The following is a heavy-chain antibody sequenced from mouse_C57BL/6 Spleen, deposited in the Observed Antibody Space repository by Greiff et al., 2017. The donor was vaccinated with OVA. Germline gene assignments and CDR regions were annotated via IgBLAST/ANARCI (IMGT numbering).Heavy chain of an antibody. D-gene: IGHD1-1*01. CDR1: GYTFTDYY. Sequence: EVQLQQSGPELVKPGASVKISCKASGYTFTDYYMNWVKQSHGKSLEWIGDINPNNGGTSYNQKFKGKATLTVDKSSSTAYMELRILTSEDSAVYYCARADYYGSSWGYWGQGTTLTVSS. CDR3: ARADYYGSSWGY. V-gene: IGHV1-26*01. J-gene: IGHJ2*01. CDR2: INPNNGGT.